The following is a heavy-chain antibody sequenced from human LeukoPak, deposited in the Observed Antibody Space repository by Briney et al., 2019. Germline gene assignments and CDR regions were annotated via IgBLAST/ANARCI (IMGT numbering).Heavy chain of an antibody. CDR3: ARAGEMYYYDSSASWFDP. V-gene: IGHV1-2*02. CDR1: GYTFTGYY. CDR2: INPNSGGT. Sequence: ASVKVSCKASGYTFTGYYMHWVRQAPGQGLEWMGWINPNSGGTNYAQKFQGRVTMTRDTSISTAYMELSRLRSDDTAVYYCARAGEMYYYDSSASWFDPWGQGTLVTVSS. J-gene: IGHJ5*02. D-gene: IGHD3-22*01.